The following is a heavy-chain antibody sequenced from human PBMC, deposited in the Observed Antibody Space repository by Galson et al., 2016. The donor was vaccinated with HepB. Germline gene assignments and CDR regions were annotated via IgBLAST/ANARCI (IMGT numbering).Heavy chain of an antibody. V-gene: IGHV1-18*01. Sequence: SVKVSCKASGYTFTSYGINWARQAPGQGLEWMGWISAYNDNTNYAQKLQGRVTMTTDTSTSTAYMELRSLRSDDTAVYYCARAPGGAANWFDPWGQGTLVTVSS. CDR1: GYTFTSYG. D-gene: IGHD1-26*01. CDR3: ARAPGGAANWFDP. J-gene: IGHJ5*02. CDR2: ISAYNDNT.